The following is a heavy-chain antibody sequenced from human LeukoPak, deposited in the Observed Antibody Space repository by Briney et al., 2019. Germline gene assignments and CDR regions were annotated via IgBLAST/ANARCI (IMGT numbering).Heavy chain of an antibody. CDR2: INPNSGGT. V-gene: IGHV1-2*02. Sequence: ASVKVSCKASGYTFTGYYMHWVRQAPGQGLEWMGWINPNSGGTNYAQKFQGRVTMTRDTSISTAYMELSRLRSDDTAVYYCARDGGSGLWHYYYYYYMDVWGKGTTVTVSS. D-gene: IGHD3-3*01. CDR1: GYTFTGYY. J-gene: IGHJ6*03. CDR3: ARDGGSGLWHYYYYYYMDV.